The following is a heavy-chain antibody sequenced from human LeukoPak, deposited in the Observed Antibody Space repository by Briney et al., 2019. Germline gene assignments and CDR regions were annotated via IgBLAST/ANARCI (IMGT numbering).Heavy chain of an antibody. V-gene: IGHV1-2*02. D-gene: IGHD2-8*01. J-gene: IGHJ3*02. CDR1: AYTFTGYY. Sequence: ASVKVSCKASAYTFTGYYLHWVRQAPGQGPEWMGWIDPNKGDTDYAQKFQGRVTMTRDRSISTAYMDLSRLTSDDTAVYYCARRSRNGLDAFDIWGQGTMVTVSS. CDR2: IDPNKGDT. CDR3: ARRSRNGLDAFDI.